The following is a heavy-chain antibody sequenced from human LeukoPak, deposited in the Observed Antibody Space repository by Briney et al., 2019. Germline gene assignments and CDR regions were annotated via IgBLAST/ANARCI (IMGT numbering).Heavy chain of an antibody. CDR3: AKDRVSPGFNWFDP. CDR2: INGRSDNT. D-gene: IGHD2/OR15-2a*01. V-gene: IGHV3-23*01. Sequence: GGSLRLSCAASGVIISSYAMSWVRQAPGKGLEWVSAINGRSDNTYYADFVKGRFTISRDNSKSTVYLQMNSLRTEDTAVYYCAKDRVSPGFNWFDPWGQGTLVTVSS. CDR1: GVIISSYA. J-gene: IGHJ5*02.